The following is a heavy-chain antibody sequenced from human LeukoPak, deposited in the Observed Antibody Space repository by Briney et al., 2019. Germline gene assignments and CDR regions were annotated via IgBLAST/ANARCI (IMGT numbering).Heavy chain of an antibody. J-gene: IGHJ4*02. D-gene: IGHD2-2*01. CDR2: IRYDGSNK. Sequence: GGSLRLSCAASGFTFSSCGMHWVRQAPGKGLEWVAFIRYDGSNKYYADSVKGRFTISRDNSKNTLYLQMNSLRAEDTAVYYCAKDRSSSTSCLVFDYWGQGTLVTVSS. V-gene: IGHV3-30*02. CDR1: GFTFSSCG. CDR3: AKDRSSSTSCLVFDY.